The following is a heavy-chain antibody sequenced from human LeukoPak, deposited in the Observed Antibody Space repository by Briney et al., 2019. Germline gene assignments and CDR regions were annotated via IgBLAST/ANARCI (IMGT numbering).Heavy chain of an antibody. V-gene: IGHV3-33*06. J-gene: IGHJ3*02. Sequence: PGGSLRLSCAASGFTFSSYGMHWVRQAPGKGLEWVAVIWYDGSNKYYADSVKGRFTISRDNSKNTLYLQMNSLRAEDTAVYYCAKDRAAGYYGSGNDAFDIWGQGTMVTVSS. CDR3: AKDRAAGYYGSGNDAFDI. CDR2: IWYDGSNK. D-gene: IGHD3-10*01. CDR1: GFTFSSYG.